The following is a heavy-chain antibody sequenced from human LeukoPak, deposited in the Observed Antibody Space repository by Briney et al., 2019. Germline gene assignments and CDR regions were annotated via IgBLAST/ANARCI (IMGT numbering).Heavy chain of an antibody. CDR3: AREMIAAFDI. Sequence: SETLSLTGTVSGGSFSSGTYYWNWIRQSAGKGLEWIGRIYSSGSTNYNPSLKSRVTISVDTSKNQFFLKLSSVTAADTAVYYCAREMIAAFDIWGQGTMVTVSS. D-gene: IGHD3-22*01. J-gene: IGHJ3*02. V-gene: IGHV4-61*10. CDR1: GGSFSSGTYY. CDR2: IYSSGST.